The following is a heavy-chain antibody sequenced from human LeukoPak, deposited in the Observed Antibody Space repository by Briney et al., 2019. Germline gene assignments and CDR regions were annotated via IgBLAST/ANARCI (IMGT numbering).Heavy chain of an antibody. D-gene: IGHD3-10*01. CDR2: INTNTGNP. Sequence: AASVKVSCKASGYTFTSYAMNWVRQAPGQGLEWMGWINTNTGNPTYAQGFTGRFVFSLDTSVSTAYLQISSLKAEDTAVYYCARTGSGSSTYYYYYYMDVWGKGTTVTVSS. V-gene: IGHV7-4-1*02. J-gene: IGHJ6*03. CDR1: GYTFTSYA. CDR3: ARTGSGSSTYYYYYYMDV.